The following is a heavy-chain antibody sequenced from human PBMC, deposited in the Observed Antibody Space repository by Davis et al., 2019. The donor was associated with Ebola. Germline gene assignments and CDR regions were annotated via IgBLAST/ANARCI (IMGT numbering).Heavy chain of an antibody. CDR2: ISAYNGNT. CDR1: GYTFTSYG. J-gene: IGHJ6*02. V-gene: IGHV1-18*01. CDR3: ARTAVYYGMDV. Sequence: AASVKVSCKASGYTFTSYGISWVRQAPGQGLEWMGWISAYNGNTNYAQKLQGRVTMTTDTSTSTAYMELRSLGSDDTAVYYCARTAVYYGMDVWGQGTTVTVSS.